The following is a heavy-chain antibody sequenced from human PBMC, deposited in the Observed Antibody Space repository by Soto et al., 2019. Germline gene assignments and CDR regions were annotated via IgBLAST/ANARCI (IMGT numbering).Heavy chain of an antibody. J-gene: IGHJ3*02. Sequence: QVQLVQSGAEVKKPGSSVKVSCKASGGTFSSYTISWVRQAPGQGLEWMGRIIPILGIANYAQKFQGRVTITADKSTSTAYMELSSLRSEDTAVYYCARTRTFDDYDTRRAFDIWGQGTMVTVSS. CDR1: GGTFSSYT. CDR2: IIPILGIA. D-gene: IGHD4-17*01. V-gene: IGHV1-69*02. CDR3: ARTRTFDDYDTRRAFDI.